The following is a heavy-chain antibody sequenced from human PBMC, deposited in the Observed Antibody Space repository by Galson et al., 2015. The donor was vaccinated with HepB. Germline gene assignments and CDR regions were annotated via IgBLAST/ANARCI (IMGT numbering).Heavy chain of an antibody. V-gene: IGHV1-2*04. CDR1: GYTFTGYY. D-gene: IGHD1-7*01. Sequence: SVKVSCKASGYTFTGYYMHWVRQAPGQGLEWMGWINPNSGGTNYAQKFQGWVTMTRDTSISTAYMELSRLRSDDTAVYYCARASSMNVELTTGFLKYNWFDPWGRGTLVTVSS. CDR3: ARASSMNVELTTGFLKYNWFDP. J-gene: IGHJ5*02. CDR2: INPNSGGT.